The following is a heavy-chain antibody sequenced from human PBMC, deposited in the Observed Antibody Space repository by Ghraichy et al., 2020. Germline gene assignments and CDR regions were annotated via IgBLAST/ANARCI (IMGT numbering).Heavy chain of an antibody. CDR3: ARDAPTDYGDLRRYFDY. V-gene: IGHV1-69*06. D-gene: IGHD4-17*01. Sequence: SVKVSCKASGGTFSSYAIIWVRQAPGQGLEWMGGIIPIFGTANYAQKFQGRVTITADKSTSTAYMELSSLRSEDTAVYYCARDAPTDYGDLRRYFDYWGQGTLVTVSS. CDR2: IIPIFGTA. CDR1: GGTFSSYA. J-gene: IGHJ4*02.